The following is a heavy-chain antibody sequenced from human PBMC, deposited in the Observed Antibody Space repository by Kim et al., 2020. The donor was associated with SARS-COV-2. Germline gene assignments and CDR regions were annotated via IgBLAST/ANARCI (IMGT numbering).Heavy chain of an antibody. D-gene: IGHD4-17*01. V-gene: IGHV5-51*01. J-gene: IGHJ4*02. CDR3: ARVEDYGDSYFDY. Sequence: YSPSFQGQVTISADKSISTAYLQWSSLKASDTAMYYCARVEDYGDSYFDYWGQGTLVTVSS.